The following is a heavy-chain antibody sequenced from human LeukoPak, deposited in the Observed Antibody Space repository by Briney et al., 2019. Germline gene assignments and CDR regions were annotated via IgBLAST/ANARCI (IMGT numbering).Heavy chain of an antibody. CDR2: IIPIFGTA. Sequence: ASVKVSCKASGGTFSSYAISWVRQAPGQGLERMGGIIPIFGTANYAQKFQGRVTITTDESTSTAYMELSSLRSEDTAVYYCAGAAGERDELDYWGQGTLVTVSS. V-gene: IGHV1-69*05. CDR1: GGTFSSYA. D-gene: IGHD3-16*01. J-gene: IGHJ4*02. CDR3: AGAAGERDELDY.